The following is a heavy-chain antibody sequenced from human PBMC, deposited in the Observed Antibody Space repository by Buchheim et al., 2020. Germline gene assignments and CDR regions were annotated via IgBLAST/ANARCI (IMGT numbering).Heavy chain of an antibody. Sequence: QVQLQESGPGQVKPSETLSLTCTVSGGSISSDYRSWIRQSPGKGLEWIGCIFYSGNTHYNPSLKSRVTISSDKSKNQFSLKLNSVTAADTAVYYCARGSGNSWHLLHWGQGTL. J-gene: IGHJ1*01. CDR3: ARGSGNSWHLLH. CDR2: IFYSGNT. D-gene: IGHD6-13*01. V-gene: IGHV4-59*01. CDR1: GGSISSDY.